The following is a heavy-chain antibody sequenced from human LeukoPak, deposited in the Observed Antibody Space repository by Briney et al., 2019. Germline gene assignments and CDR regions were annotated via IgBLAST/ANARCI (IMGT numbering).Heavy chain of an antibody. CDR3: ARNRFYLTGAYYFDP. V-gene: IGHV4-59*01. CDR2: ISDSGNT. CDR1: GASMKNSF. Sequence: PSETLSLTCSVSGASMKNSFWSWIRQPPGKGLEWIGYISDSGNTTYNPSLKSRVTFSIDTSKGQFYLNLRSVTAADTALYFCARNRFYLTGAYYFDPWGRGTQVTVSS. D-gene: IGHD3-22*01. J-gene: IGHJ5*02.